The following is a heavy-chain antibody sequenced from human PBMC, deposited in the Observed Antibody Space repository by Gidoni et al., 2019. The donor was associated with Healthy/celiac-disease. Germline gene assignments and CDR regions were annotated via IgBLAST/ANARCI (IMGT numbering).Heavy chain of an antibody. CDR1: GGSFSGYY. V-gene: IGHV4-34*01. CDR2: INHSGST. Sequence: QVQLQQWGAGLLKPSETLSLTCAVDGGSFSGYYWRWIRQPPGKGLEWIGEINHSGSTNYNPSLKSRVTISVDTSKNQFSLKLSSVTAADTAVYYCARERGISDEYSSSLFWFDPWGQGTLVTVSS. J-gene: IGHJ5*02. D-gene: IGHD6-6*01. CDR3: ARERGISDEYSSSLFWFDP.